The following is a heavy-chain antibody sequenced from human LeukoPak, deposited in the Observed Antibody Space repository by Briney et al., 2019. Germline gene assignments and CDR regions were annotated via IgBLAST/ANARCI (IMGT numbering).Heavy chain of an antibody. V-gene: IGHV4-34*01. J-gene: IGHJ4*02. CDR1: GGSFSGYY. CDR3: ARGRGTVNY. Sequence: PSETLSLTCAVYGGSFSGYYWSWIRQPPGKGLEWIGEINHSGSTNYNPSLKSRVTISVDTSKNQSSLKLSSVTAADTAVYYCARGRGTVNYWGQGTLVTVSS. D-gene: IGHD4-17*01. CDR2: INHSGST.